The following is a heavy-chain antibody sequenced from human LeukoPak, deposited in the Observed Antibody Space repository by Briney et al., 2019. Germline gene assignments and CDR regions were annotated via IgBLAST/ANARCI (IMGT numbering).Heavy chain of an antibody. CDR2: ISYDGSNK. J-gene: IGHJ4*02. CDR1: GFTFSRYA. V-gene: IGHV3-30-3*01. Sequence: GGSLRLSCAASGFTFSRYAMHWVRQAPGKGLEWVAVISYDGSNKYYADSVKGRFTISRDNSRSTLYLQMNSLRAEDTAVYYCAREMPIGQQLGSWLDYWGQGTLVTVSS. CDR3: AREMPIGQQLGSWLDY. D-gene: IGHD6-13*01.